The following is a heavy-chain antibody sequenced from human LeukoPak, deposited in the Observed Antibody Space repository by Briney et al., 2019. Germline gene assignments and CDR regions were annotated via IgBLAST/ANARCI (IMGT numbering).Heavy chain of an antibody. CDR3: ARSTTRYSSSSRGY. V-gene: IGHV1-8*01. J-gene: IGHJ4*02. Sequence: ASVKVSCKASGFTFTSYDINWVRQATGQGLERMGWMNPNSGNTGYAQEFQGRVTMTRNTSISTAYMELSSLRSEDTAVYYCARSTTRYSSSSRGYWGQGTLVTVSS. D-gene: IGHD6-13*01. CDR1: GFTFTSYD. CDR2: MNPNSGNT.